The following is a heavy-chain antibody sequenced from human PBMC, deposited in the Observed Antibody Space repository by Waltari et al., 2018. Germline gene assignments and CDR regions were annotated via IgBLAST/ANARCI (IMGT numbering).Heavy chain of an antibody. CDR2: IYYSGST. J-gene: IGHJ2*01. CDR3: ARQGIAVAGTRNWYFDL. Sequence: QLQLQESGPGLVKPSETLSLTCTVSGGPISSSSYYWGWIRQPPGKGLEWIGSIYYSGSTYYNPSLKSRVTISVDTSKTQFSLKLSSVTAADTAVYYCARQGIAVAGTRNWYFDLWGRGTLVTVSS. V-gene: IGHV4-39*01. D-gene: IGHD6-19*01. CDR1: GGPISSSSYY.